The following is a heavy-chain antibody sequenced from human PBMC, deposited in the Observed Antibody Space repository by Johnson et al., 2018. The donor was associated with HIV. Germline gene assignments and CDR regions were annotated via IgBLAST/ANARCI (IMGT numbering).Heavy chain of an antibody. Sequence: QVQLVESGGGVVQPGRSLRLSCAASGFTFSRYGMHWVRQAPGKGLEWVAVIWYDGSNKYYADSVKGRFTISRDNSKNTMYLQMNSLRAEDTAVYYCAKSPGKDHGGNSGGIDIGGQGTMVTVSA. CDR1: GFTFSRYG. CDR2: IWYDGSNK. V-gene: IGHV3-33*06. CDR3: AKSPGKDHGGNSGGIDI. D-gene: IGHD4-23*01. J-gene: IGHJ3*02.